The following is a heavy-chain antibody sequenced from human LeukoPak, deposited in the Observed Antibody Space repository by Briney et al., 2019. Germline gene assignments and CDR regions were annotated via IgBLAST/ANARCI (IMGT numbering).Heavy chain of an antibody. J-gene: IGHJ5*02. D-gene: IGHD2-15*01. V-gene: IGHV1-8*01. Sequence: ASVKVSCKASGYTFISYDINWVRQATGQGLEWMGWMNPNSGNTGYAQKFQGRVTMTRNTSISTAYMELSSLRSEDTAVYYCARDKYCSGGSCYGWWFDPWGQGTLVTVSS. CDR2: MNPNSGNT. CDR3: ARDKYCSGGSCYGWWFDP. CDR1: GYTFISYD.